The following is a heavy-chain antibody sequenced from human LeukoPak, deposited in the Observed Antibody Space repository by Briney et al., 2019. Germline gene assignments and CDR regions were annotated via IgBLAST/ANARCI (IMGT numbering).Heavy chain of an antibody. Sequence: ASVKVSCKGSGYTLTDYYLHWVRQAPGQGLEWVGYINPRDGGTSSPQNFRGRVTMTTDASSSTAYMELSRLTSDDTAIYYCAREGNGLLSKDLDYWGQGTLVTVSS. CDR1: GYTLTDYY. V-gene: IGHV1-2*02. CDR2: INPRDGGT. J-gene: IGHJ4*02. CDR3: AREGNGLLSKDLDY. D-gene: IGHD2-15*01.